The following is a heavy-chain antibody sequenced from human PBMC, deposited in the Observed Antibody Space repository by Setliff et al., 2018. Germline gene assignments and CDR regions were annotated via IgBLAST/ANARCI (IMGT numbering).Heavy chain of an antibody. J-gene: IGHJ3*01. Sequence: ASVKVSCKASGYIFRDYYIHWVRQAPGQGLEWMGWINPNSGGREYAEAFQGRVTMTGDTSIRTAFMELSGLTSDNTAVYYCAGPFDVGPYPRPIDGLDLWGQGTRVTVSS. CDR1: GYIFRDYY. CDR2: INPNSGGR. CDR3: AGPFDVGPYPRPIDGLDL. V-gene: IGHV1-2*02. D-gene: IGHD3-9*01.